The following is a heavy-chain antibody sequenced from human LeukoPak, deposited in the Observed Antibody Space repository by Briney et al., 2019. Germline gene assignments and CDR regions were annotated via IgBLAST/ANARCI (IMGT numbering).Heavy chain of an antibody. CDR3: ARITIFGYLFDY. V-gene: IGHV4-61*02. D-gene: IGHD3-3*01. J-gene: IGHJ4*02. CDR2: IYTSGST. Sequence: SQTLSLTCTVSGGSISSGSYYWSWIRQPAGKGLEWIGRIYTSGSTNYNPSLKSRVTISVDTSKNQFSLKLSSVTAADTAVYYCARITIFGYLFDYWGQGTLVTVSS. CDR1: GGSISSGSYY.